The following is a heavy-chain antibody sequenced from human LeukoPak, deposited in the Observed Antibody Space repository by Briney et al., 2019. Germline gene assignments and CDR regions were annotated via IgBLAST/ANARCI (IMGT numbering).Heavy chain of an antibody. D-gene: IGHD3-3*01. CDR2: INHSRST. CDR3: ARGILRFLEWLSYFDY. J-gene: IGHJ4*02. Sequence: SQTLSLTCAVYGGSFSGYYWSWISQPPGQGLDLIGEINHSRSTNYNPSLKSRVTISVDTSKNQFSLKLSSVTAADTAVYYCARGILRFLEWLSYFDYWGQGTLVTVSS. V-gene: IGHV4-34*01. CDR1: GGSFSGYY.